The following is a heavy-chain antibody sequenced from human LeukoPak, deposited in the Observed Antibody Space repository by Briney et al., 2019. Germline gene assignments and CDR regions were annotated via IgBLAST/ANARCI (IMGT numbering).Heavy chain of an antibody. J-gene: IGHJ6*02. D-gene: IGHD2-2*01. Sequence: GALRLSCAASGFTFSSYAMSWVRQAPGKGLEWVSGISASGGSTYYADSVKGRFTISRDNSKNTLYLQMNSLRAEDTAVYYCAKEGYCSSTSCGNGMDVWGQGTTVTVSS. CDR3: AKEGYCSSTSCGNGMDV. V-gene: IGHV3-23*01. CDR2: ISASGGST. CDR1: GFTFSSYA.